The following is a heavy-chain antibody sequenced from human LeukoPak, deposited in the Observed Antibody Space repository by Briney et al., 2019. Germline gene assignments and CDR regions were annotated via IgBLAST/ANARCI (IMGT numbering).Heavy chain of an antibody. D-gene: IGHD3-9*01. CDR1: GYTFTSYG. CDR3: ARMGGLWDYDILTGYWHPLDY. J-gene: IGHJ4*02. Sequence: GASVKVSCKASGYTFTSYGISWGRQAPGQGLEWMGWISAYNGNTNYAQKLQGRGTMTTDTSTSTAYMEMRSLRSDDTAVYYCARMGGLWDYDILTGYWHPLDYWGQGTLVTVSS. CDR2: ISAYNGNT. V-gene: IGHV1-18*04.